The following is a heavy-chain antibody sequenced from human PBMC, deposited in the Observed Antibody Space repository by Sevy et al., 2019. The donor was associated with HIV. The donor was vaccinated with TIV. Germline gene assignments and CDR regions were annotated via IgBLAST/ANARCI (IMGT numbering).Heavy chain of an antibody. V-gene: IGHV3-48*02. J-gene: IGHJ4*02. Sequence: GGSLRLSCAASGFTFNTYSLIWVRQTPGKGLEWLSFIGTAAGVTYYADSVKGRFTISRDNAKNSLYLQMNSLRDKDTRVYNSARCPQGITPDSRGQGTLVSVSS. CDR3: ARCPQGITPDS. CDR1: GFTFNTYS. CDR2: IGTAAGVT. D-gene: IGHD3-10*01.